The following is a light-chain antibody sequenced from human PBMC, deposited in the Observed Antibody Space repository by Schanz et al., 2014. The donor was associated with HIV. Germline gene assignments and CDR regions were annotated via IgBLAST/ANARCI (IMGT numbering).Light chain of an antibody. Sequence: QPVLTQPPSASGTPGQRVTISCSGSSSNIGSNYVYWYQQLPGTAPKLLIYRNNQRPSGVPDRFSGSKSGTSASLAISGPXSEDEADYYCAAWDDTLSGYVFGTGTKLTVL. CDR2: RNN. V-gene: IGLV1-47*01. J-gene: IGLJ1*01. CDR3: AAWDDTLSGYV. CDR1: SSNIGSNY.